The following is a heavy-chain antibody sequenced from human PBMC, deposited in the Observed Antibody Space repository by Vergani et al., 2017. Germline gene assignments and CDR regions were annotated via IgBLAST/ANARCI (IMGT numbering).Heavy chain of an antibody. J-gene: IGHJ4*02. D-gene: IGHD3-10*01. CDR1: GFTFNQYG. CDR3: AKWQTLVGTPGGGY. V-gene: IGHV3-33*06. Sequence: QVQLVESGGGVVQPGRSLRLSCAASGFTFNQYGMHWVRQAPGKGLEWVAVTWYDGNNKQYADSVKGRFTISRDNSKSTMYLQMNSLRDEETSVYYCAKWQTLVGTPGGGYWREGTLVTVSS. CDR2: TWYDGNNK.